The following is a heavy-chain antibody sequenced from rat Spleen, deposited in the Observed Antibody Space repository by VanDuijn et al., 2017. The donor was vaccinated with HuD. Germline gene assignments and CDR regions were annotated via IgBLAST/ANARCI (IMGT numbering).Heavy chain of an antibody. D-gene: IGHD2-2*01. Sequence: EVQLVESGGGLVQPGRSLKVSCEASGFTFRNFDMAWVRQAPTKGLEWVASISPSGVTYYRDSVKGRFSISRDDAKSTLYLQMDSLRSEDTATYHCARAGYLRDWYFDFWGPGTMVTVSS. V-gene: IGHV5-25*01. J-gene: IGHJ1*01. CDR3: ARAGYLRDWYFDF. CDR1: GFTFRNFD. CDR2: ISPSGVT.